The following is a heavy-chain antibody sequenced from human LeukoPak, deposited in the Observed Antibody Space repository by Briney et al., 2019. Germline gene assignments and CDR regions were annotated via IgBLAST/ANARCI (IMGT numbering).Heavy chain of an antibody. Sequence: SETLSLTCNVSGGSITSHSWNWIRQSPGKGLEWIGYSYYSGTTNYSPSLKSRVTISLDTSKNQISLKLTSVTAADTAVYYCARDAGMASRPPGNWFDPWGQGTLVTVSS. J-gene: IGHJ5*02. CDR2: SYYSGTT. V-gene: IGHV4-59*11. CDR1: GGSITSHS. CDR3: ARDAGMASRPPGNWFDP. D-gene: IGHD6-6*01.